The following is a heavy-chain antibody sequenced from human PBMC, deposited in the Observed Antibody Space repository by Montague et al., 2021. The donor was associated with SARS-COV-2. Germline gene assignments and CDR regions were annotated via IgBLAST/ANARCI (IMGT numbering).Heavy chain of an antibody. D-gene: IGHD3-10*01. J-gene: IGHJ6*02. CDR2: IYYSGST. Sequence: SETLSLTCTVSGGSISSYYWSWIRQPPGKGLEWIGDIYYSGSTNYNPSLKSRVTISVDTSKNQFSLKLSSVTAADTAVYYCARAGSGIDSFYYYYGMDVWGQGTTVTGSS. CDR1: GGSISSYY. CDR3: ARAGSGIDSFYYYYGMDV. V-gene: IGHV4-59*08.